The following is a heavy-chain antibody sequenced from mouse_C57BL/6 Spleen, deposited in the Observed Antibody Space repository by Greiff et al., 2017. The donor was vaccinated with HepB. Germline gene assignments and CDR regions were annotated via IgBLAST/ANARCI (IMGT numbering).Heavy chain of an antibody. CDR1: GYTFTDYY. CDR2: INPYNGGT. D-gene: IGHD2-12*01. Sequence: VQLQQSGPVLVKPGASVKMSCKASGYTFTDYYMNWVKQSHGKSLEWIGVINPYNGGTSYNQKFKGKATLTVDKSSSTAYMELNSLTSEDSAVYYCARFGYSASFAYWGQGTLVTVSA. V-gene: IGHV1-19*01. CDR3: ARFGYSASFAY. J-gene: IGHJ3*01.